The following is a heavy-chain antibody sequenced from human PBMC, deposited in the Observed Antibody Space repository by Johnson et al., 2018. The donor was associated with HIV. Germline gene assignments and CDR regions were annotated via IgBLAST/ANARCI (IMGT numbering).Heavy chain of an antibody. Sequence: EVQLVESGGGLVQPGGSLRLSCAASGFTFSSYDIHWVRQATGKGLESVSPIGPAADTYYPGSVKGRFTVSRENAKNSLYLQMNSLRAGDTAVYYCARDSGVPGNDAFDIWGQWTTVTSLQ. CDR3: ARDSGVPGNDAFDI. CDR1: GFTFSSYD. J-gene: IGHJ3*02. D-gene: IGHD3-10*01. CDR2: IGPAADT. V-gene: IGHV3-13*01.